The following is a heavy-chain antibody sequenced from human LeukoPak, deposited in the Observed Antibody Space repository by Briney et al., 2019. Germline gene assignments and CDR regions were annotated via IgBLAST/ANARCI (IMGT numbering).Heavy chain of an antibody. CDR3: ARGGFDY. J-gene: IGHJ4*02. CDR1: GYTFTGYF. V-gene: IGHV1-2*02. CDR2: INPNSGAT. Sequence: GASVKVSCKASGYTFTGYFIHWVRQAPGQGPEWMGWINPNSGATIYAQKFRGRVNMTRDTSISTAYMELSRLRSDDTAIYYCARGGFDYWGQGTLVTVSS.